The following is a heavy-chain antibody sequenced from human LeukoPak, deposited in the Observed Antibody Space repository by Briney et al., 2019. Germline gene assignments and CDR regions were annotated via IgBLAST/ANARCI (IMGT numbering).Heavy chain of an antibody. CDR2: ISYDGSNE. J-gene: IGHJ4*02. CDR3: ARDTYASGWKYYFDY. D-gene: IGHD6-19*01. Sequence: GGSLRLSCAASGFTFSSYSMPWVRQAPGKGLEWVAVISYDGSNEYYADSVKGRFTLSRDNSKNTLYLQMNSLRAEDTAVYHCARDTYASGWKYYFDYWGQGTLVTVSS. V-gene: IGHV3-30*04. CDR1: GFTFSSYS.